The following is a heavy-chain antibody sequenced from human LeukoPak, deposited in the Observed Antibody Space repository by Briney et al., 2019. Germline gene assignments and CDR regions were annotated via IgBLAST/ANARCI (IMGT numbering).Heavy chain of an antibody. CDR1: GGSISSYY. D-gene: IGHD3-10*01. CDR3: ARAHPTMVIYH. J-gene: IGHJ4*02. V-gene: IGHV4-59*01. Sequence: PSETLSLTRTVSGGSISSYYWSWIRQPPGKGLEWIGYIYYSGSTNYNPSLKSRVTISVDTSKNQFSLKLSSVTAADTAVYYCARAHPTMVIYHWGQGTLVTVSS. CDR2: IYYSGST.